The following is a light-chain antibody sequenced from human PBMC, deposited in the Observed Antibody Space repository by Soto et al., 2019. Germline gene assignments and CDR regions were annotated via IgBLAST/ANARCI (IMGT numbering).Light chain of an antibody. V-gene: IGKV1-5*03. Sequence: DIQMTQSPSTLSASVGDRVTITCRASQSISSWLAWYQQKPGKAPKLLIFKASSLESGVPSRFSGSGSGTEFTLTLSRLQPNDFATYYCQQYGTFGQGTKVEIK. CDR1: QSISSW. J-gene: IGKJ2*01. CDR2: KAS. CDR3: QQYGT.